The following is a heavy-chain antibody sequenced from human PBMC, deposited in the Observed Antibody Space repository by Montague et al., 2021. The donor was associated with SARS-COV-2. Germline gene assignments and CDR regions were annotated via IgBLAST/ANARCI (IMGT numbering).Heavy chain of an antibody. CDR1: NASITTSNW. J-gene: IGHJ4*02. D-gene: IGHD3-10*01. CDR3: SRRIRITVFRGVPLTTHSLES. Sequence: SETLSLTCTVSNASITTSNWWTWVRQAPGKGLEWVGEIHHSGTLNYNPSPKSRVTILLDTSKNHFSLHLNSVTAADTALYFCSRRIRITVFRGVPLTTHSLESWGQGIMVTVSS. CDR2: IHHSGTL. V-gene: IGHV4/OR15-8*01.